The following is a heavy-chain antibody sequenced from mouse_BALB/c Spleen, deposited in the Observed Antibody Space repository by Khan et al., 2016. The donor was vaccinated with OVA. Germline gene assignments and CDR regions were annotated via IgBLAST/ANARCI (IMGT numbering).Heavy chain of an antibody. CDR2: ISYSGST. CDR1: GYSITSGYA. CDR3: ARKNYYGYAMDY. J-gene: IGHJ4*01. V-gene: IGHV3-2*02. D-gene: IGHD1-1*01. Sequence: EVQLQESGPGLVKPSQSLSLTCTVTGYSITSGYAWNWIRQFPGNKLEWMGYISYSGSTSYNPSLRSRISIPRDTSKNQFFLQLNSVTTEDTATYYCARKNYYGYAMDYWGQGTSVTVSS.